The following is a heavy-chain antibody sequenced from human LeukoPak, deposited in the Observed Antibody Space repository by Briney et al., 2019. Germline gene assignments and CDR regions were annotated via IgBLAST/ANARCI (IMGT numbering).Heavy chain of an antibody. Sequence: ASVKVSCKASGYTFTSYGISWVRQAPGQGLEWMGWISAYNGNTNYAQKLQGRVTMTTDTSTSTAYMELRSLRSDDTAVYYCARDIRVVVPAAVDYWGQGTLVTVSS. CDR2: ISAYNGNT. D-gene: IGHD2-2*01. J-gene: IGHJ4*02. V-gene: IGHV1-18*01. CDR3: ARDIRVVVPAAVDY. CDR1: GYTFTSYG.